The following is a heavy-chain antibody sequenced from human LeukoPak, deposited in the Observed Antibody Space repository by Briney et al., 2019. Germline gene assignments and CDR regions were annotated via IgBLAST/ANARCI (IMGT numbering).Heavy chain of an antibody. V-gene: IGHV3-21*01. CDR2: ISNSSSYK. D-gene: IGHD2-2*01. J-gene: IGHJ4*02. CDR3: ARDAYCSSTSCYSWSH. Sequence: GGSLRLSCAASGFTFSSYSMNWVRQAPGKGLEWVSSISNSSSYKYYADSVNGRFTSSRDNAKNSLYMQMDSLRAEDTAVYYCARDAYCSSTSCYSWSHWGQGTLVTVSS. CDR1: GFTFSSYS.